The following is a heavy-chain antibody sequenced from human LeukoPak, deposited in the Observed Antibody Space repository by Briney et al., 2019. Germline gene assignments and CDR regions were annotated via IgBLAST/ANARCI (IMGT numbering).Heavy chain of an antibody. J-gene: IGHJ6*02. CDR2: MNPNSGNT. CDR3: ARFPPPYYDFWSGYYTLYYYYGMDV. V-gene: IGHV1-8*01. D-gene: IGHD3-3*01. CDR1: GYTFTSYD. Sequence: ASVKVSCKASGYTFTSYDIHWVRPATGQGLEWMGWMNPNSGNTGYAQKFQGRVAMTRNTSISTAYMELSSLRSQDTAVYYCARFPPPYYDFWSGYYTLYYYYGMDVWGQGTTVTVSS.